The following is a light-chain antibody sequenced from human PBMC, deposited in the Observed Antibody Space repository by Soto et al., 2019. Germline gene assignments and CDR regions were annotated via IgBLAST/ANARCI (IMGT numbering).Light chain of an antibody. V-gene: IGLV2-14*03. Sequence: QSVLTQPASVSGSPGQSITISCTGTSSDIGDSNYVSWYQQHPGKAPKLVIYDVSNRPSGVSNRFSCSKSANTASLTISGLQAEDEADYYCSSFRSSSTSYVFGTGTKLTVL. CDR2: DVS. J-gene: IGLJ1*01. CDR3: SSFRSSSTSYV. CDR1: SSDIGDSNY.